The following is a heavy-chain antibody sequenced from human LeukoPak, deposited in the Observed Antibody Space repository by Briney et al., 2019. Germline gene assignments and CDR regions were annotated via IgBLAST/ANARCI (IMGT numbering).Heavy chain of an antibody. J-gene: IGHJ4*02. Sequence: GGSLRLSCAASGFTFSSYAMSWVRQAPGKGLEWVSAISGGGGSTYYADSVKGRFTISRDNSKNTLYLQMNSLRAEDTAVYHCAKGEVRAAAGTGFDYWGQGTLVTVSS. V-gene: IGHV3-23*01. CDR1: GFTFSSYA. CDR3: AKGEVRAAAGTGFDY. CDR2: ISGGGGST. D-gene: IGHD6-13*01.